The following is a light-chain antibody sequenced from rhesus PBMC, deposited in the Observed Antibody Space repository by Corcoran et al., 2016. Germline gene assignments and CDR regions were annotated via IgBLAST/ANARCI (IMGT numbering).Light chain of an antibody. V-gene: IGLV2-38*01. CDR2: DVS. CDR1: SSNIGGFSG. Sequence: QSALTQSPSVSESLGQSVTISCTGTSSNIGGFSGVSWYQQHSGTAPRLLIYDVSKRPSGVSDRFSGSKSVNTASLTISGLQAEDEADYYCYSSGSGHTFIFGSGTRLTVL. J-gene: IGLJ1*01. CDR3: YSSGSGHTFI.